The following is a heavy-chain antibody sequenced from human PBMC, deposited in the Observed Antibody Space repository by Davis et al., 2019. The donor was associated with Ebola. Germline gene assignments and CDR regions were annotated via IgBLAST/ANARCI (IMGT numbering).Heavy chain of an antibody. D-gene: IGHD1-14*01. CDR3: ARDLPGGDWYFDL. CDR2: IDGGGTST. CDR1: GLTFSNYW. Sequence: GESLKISCEASGLTFSNYWMHWVRQAPGKGLVWVSRIDGGGTSTSYADSVKGRFTISRDNARNTLYLQMSSLRAEDTAVYYCARDLPGGDWYFDLWGRGTLVTVSS. J-gene: IGHJ2*01. V-gene: IGHV3-74*01.